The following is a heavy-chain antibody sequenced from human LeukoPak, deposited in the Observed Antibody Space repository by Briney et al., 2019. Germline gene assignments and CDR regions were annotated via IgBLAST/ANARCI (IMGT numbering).Heavy chain of an antibody. J-gene: IGHJ4*02. CDR1: GFTFSSYW. CDR2: VNPQGSGS. Sequence: PGGSLRLSCAASGFTFSSYWMHWVRQAPGKGLVWVSRVNPQGSGSSYTASVKGRFTISRDNAKDALHLQMDNLRAEDTAVYYCARARWSSTGWFLGYWGQGTLVTVSS. V-gene: IGHV3-74*01. D-gene: IGHD6-19*01. CDR3: ARARWSSTGWFLGY.